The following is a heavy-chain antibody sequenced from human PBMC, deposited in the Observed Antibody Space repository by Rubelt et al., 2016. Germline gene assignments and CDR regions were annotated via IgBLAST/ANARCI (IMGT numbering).Heavy chain of an antibody. V-gene: IGHV4-39*01. D-gene: IGHD3-16*01. J-gene: IGHJ5*02. CDR3: ARVRGGGRGWFDP. Sequence: QLQLQESGPGLVKPSETLSLTCTVSGGSISSSSYYWGWIRQPPGKGLEWIGSIYYSGSTYYNPSLKSRVPLSVDTSKNQFSLKLSSVTAAETAVYYCARVRGGGRGWFDPWGQGTLVTVSS. CDR2: IYYSGST. CDR1: GGSISSSSYY.